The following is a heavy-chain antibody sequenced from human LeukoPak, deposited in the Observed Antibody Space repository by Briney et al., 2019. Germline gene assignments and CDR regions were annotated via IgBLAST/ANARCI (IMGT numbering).Heavy chain of an antibody. CDR2: IYVGSA. V-gene: IGHV4-39*07. J-gene: IGHJ3*02. D-gene: IGHD2-21*01. CDR1: GGSISSSSSY. Sequence: SETLSLTCTVSGGSISSSSSYWGWIRQPPGKGLEWIGSIYVGSAYYNPSLKSRVTVSVDTSKNQFSLRLSSVTAADTAVYYCARDPRLGVVRDAFDIWGQGTMVTVSS. CDR3: ARDPRLGVVRDAFDI.